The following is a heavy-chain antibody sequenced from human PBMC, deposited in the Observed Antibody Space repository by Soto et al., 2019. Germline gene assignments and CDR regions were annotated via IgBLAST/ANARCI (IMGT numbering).Heavy chain of an antibody. J-gene: IGHJ3*02. CDR3: ARDPPGYSSSPTPGGI. Sequence: QVQLVQSGAEVKKPGSSVKVSCKASGGTFSSYAISWVRQAPGQGLEWMGGIIPIFGTANYAQKFQGRVTITADESTSTAYMELSSLRSEDTAMYYCARDPPGYSSSPTPGGIWGQGTMVTVSS. D-gene: IGHD6-13*01. V-gene: IGHV1-69*01. CDR1: GGTFSSYA. CDR2: IIPIFGTA.